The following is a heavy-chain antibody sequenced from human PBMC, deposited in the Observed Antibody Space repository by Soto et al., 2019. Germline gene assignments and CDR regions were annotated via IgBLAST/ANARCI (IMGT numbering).Heavy chain of an antibody. CDR3: ATGGEQQCDY. D-gene: IGHD6-13*01. CDR1: GGTFSSYT. Sequence: QVQLVQSGAEVKKPGSSVKVSCKASGGTFSSYTISWVRQAPGQGLEWMGRIIPILGIANYAQKFQGRVTITADKATSTDYMELSSLRSGDTAVYYCATGGEQQCDYWGQGPLVTVSS. J-gene: IGHJ4*02. V-gene: IGHV1-69*02. CDR2: IIPILGIA.